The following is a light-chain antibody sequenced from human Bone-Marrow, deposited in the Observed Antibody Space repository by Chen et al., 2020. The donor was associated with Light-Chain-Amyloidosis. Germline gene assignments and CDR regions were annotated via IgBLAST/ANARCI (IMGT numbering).Light chain of an antibody. Sequence: EIVLPQSPGTLSLSPGERATLSCRASQSIDNNYLAWYQQKPGQAPRLLIYGASSRATGIPDRFSGSGSGTDFTRTISRLEPEDSAVYYCQQYGSSPRTFGQGTKVEIK. CDR2: GAS. CDR1: QSIDNNY. CDR3: QQYGSSPRT. V-gene: IGKV3-20*01. J-gene: IGKJ1*01.